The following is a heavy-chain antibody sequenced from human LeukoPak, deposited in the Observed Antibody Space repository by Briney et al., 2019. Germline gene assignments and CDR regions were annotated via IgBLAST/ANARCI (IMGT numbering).Heavy chain of an antibody. D-gene: IGHD4-11*01. CDR3: ARVRTTLYYYYYMDV. CDR2: IYYSGST. Sequence: KPSETLSLTCTVSGGSISSYYWGWIRQPPGKGLEWIGSIYYSGSTYYNPSLKSRVTISVGTSKNQFSLKLSSVTAADTAVYYCARVRTTLYYYYYMDVWGKGTTVTISS. J-gene: IGHJ6*03. V-gene: IGHV4-39*07. CDR1: GGSISSYY.